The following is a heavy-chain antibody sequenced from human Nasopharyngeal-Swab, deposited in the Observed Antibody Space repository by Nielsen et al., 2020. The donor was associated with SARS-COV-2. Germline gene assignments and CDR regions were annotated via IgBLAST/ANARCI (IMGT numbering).Heavy chain of an antibody. CDR3: ARALHIYYYDSSGYFGDAFDI. D-gene: IGHD3-22*01. Sequence: WIRQPPGKGLEWVSYISSSSSTTYYADSVKGRFTISRDNAKNSLYLQTNSLRAEDTAVYYCARALHIYYYDSSGYFGDAFDIWGQGTMVTVSS. CDR2: ISSSSSTT. J-gene: IGHJ3*02. V-gene: IGHV3-48*01.